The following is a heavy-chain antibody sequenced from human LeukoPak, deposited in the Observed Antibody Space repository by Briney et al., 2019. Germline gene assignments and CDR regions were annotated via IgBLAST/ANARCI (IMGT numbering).Heavy chain of an antibody. CDR2: IIPIFGTA. D-gene: IGHD1-1*01. V-gene: IGHV1-69*01. CDR1: GGTFSSYA. Sequence: VASVKVSCKASGGTFSSYAISWVRQAPGQGLEWMGGIIPIFGTANYAQKFQGRVTITADESTSTAYMELSSLRSEDTAVYYCARTTGTTISSDFDYWGQGTLVTVSS. J-gene: IGHJ4*02. CDR3: ARTTGTTISSDFDY.